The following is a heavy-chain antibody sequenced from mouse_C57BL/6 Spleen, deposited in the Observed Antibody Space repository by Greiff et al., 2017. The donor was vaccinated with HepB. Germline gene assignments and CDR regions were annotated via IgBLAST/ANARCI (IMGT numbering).Heavy chain of an antibody. CDR2: INPSSGYT. Sequence: QVQLQQSGAELAKPGASVKLSCKASGYTFTSYWMHWVKQRPGQGLEWIGYINPSSGYTKYNQKFKDKATLTADKSSSPAYMQLSSLTYEDSAVYYCATLSSSDAMDYWGQGTSVTVSS. CDR1: GYTFTSYW. J-gene: IGHJ4*01. V-gene: IGHV1-7*01. D-gene: IGHD1-1*01. CDR3: ATLSSSDAMDY.